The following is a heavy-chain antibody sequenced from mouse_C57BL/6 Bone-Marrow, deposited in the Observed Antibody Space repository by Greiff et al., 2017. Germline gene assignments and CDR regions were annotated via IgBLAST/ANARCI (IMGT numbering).Heavy chain of an antibody. CDR2: INPSTGGT. D-gene: IGHD2-1*01. CDR3: ARKDGNSFAY. V-gene: IGHV1-42*01. J-gene: IGHJ3*01. Sequence: VQLQQSGPGLVKPGASVKISCKASGYSFTGYYMNWVKQSPEKSLEWIGDINPSTGGTTYNQKFKAKATLTVDKSSSTAYMQLKSLTSEDSAVYYCARKDGNSFAYWGQGTLVTVSA. CDR1: GYSFTGYY.